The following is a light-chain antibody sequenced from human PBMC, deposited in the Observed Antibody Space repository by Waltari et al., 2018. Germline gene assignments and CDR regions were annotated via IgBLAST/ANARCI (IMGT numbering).Light chain of an antibody. CDR3: QQYYSIPYT. V-gene: IGKV4-1*01. Sequence: DIVMTQSPDSLAVSLGERATINCKSSQSVLYSSNNKNYLAWYQQKPRQPPKLLIYWASTRESGVPDRFSGSWSGTDFTLTISSLQAEDVAVYYCQQYYSIPYTFGQGTKLEIK. CDR2: WAS. CDR1: QSVLYSSNNKNY. J-gene: IGKJ2*01.